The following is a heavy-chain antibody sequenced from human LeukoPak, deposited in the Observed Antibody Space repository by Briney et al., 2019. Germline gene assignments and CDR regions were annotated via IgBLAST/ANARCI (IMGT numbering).Heavy chain of an antibody. J-gene: IGHJ2*01. D-gene: IGHD5-12*01. CDR3: ARARKYSGYYSWYFDL. CDR1: GFTFSSYS. CDR2: ISSSGSTI. V-gene: IGHV3-48*04. Sequence: GGSLRLSCAASGFTFSSYSMNWVRQAPGKGLEWVSYISSSGSTIYYADSVKGRFTISRDNAKNSLYLQMNSLRAGDTAVYYCARARKYSGYYSWYFDLWGRGTLVTVSS.